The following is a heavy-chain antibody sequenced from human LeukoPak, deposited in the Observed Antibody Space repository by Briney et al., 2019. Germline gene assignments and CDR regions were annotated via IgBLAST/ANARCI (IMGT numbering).Heavy chain of an antibody. Sequence: GGSLRLSCAASGFTFSNAWMSWVRQAPGKELEWFGRIKSKTDGGTTDYAAPVKGRFTISRDDSKNTLYLQMNSLKTEDTAVYYCTTDPFTMLAYGTGSLGFDYWGQGTLVTVSS. CDR2: IKSKTDGGTT. D-gene: IGHD3-10*01. V-gene: IGHV3-15*01. CDR1: GFTFSNAW. CDR3: TTDPFTMLAYGTGSLGFDY. J-gene: IGHJ4*02.